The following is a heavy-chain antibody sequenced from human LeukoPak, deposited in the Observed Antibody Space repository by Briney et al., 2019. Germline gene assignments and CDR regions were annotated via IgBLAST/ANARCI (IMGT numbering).Heavy chain of an antibody. CDR2: IYSGGTT. J-gene: IGHJ4*02. V-gene: IGHV3-53*01. CDR3: ASTIFGAGTN. CDR1: GFSVRSNY. Sequence: PGGSLRLSCVVSGFSVRSNYMTWVRQAPGKGLEWVSLIYSGGTTYYADSVKGRFTISRDNSKNTVSLQMNSLRVDDTAMYYCASTIFGAGTNWGQGTLVTVSS. D-gene: IGHD3-3*01.